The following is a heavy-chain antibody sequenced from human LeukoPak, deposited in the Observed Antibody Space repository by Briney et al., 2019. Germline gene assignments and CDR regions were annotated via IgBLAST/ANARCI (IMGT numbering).Heavy chain of an antibody. CDR3: ARVKGSIVGAIGKDRRKNNWFDP. J-gene: IGHJ5*02. CDR2: ISAYNGNT. CDR1: GGTFSSYA. V-gene: IGHV1-18*01. D-gene: IGHD1-26*01. Sequence: ASVKVSCKASGGTFSSYAISWVRQAPGQGLEWMGWISAYNGNTNYAQKLQGRVTMTTDTSTSTAYMELRSLRSDDTAVYYCARVKGSIVGAIGKDRRKNNWFDPWGQGTLVTVSS.